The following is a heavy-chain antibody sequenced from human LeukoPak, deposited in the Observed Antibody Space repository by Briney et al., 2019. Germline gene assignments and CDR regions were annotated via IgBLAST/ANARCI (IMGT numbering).Heavy chain of an antibody. V-gene: IGHV1-69*05. CDR1: GGTFSSYA. J-gene: IGHJ4*02. CDR3: ARDGWNPFTVTTGYFDY. CDR2: LTPIFGTA. Sequence: SVKVSCKASGGTFSSYAISWVRPAPGQGLEWMGGLTPIFGTANYAQKFQGRVTITTDESTSTAYMELSSLRSEDTAVYYCARDGWNPFTVTTGYFDYWGQGTLVTVSS. D-gene: IGHD4-17*01.